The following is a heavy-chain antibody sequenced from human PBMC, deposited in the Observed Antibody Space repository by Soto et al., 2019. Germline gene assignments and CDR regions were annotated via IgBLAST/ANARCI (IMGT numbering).Heavy chain of an antibody. V-gene: IGHV3-30-3*01. D-gene: IGHD6-13*01. CDR2: ISYDGSNK. CDR1: GFTFSSYA. Sequence: QVQLVESGGGVVQPGRSLRLSCAASGFTFSSYAMHWVRQTPGKGLEWVAVISYDGSNKYYADSVKGRFTISRDNSKNTLYLQMNSLRAEDTAVYYCARDSYVAAAEDAFDIWGQGTMVTVSS. CDR3: ARDSYVAAAEDAFDI. J-gene: IGHJ3*02.